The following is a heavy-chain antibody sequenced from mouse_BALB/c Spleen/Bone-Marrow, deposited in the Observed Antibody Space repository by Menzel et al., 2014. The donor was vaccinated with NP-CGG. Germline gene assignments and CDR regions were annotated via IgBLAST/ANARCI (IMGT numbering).Heavy chain of an antibody. CDR3: KCNYYGSCRGFVY. CDR2: ISPGNGDI. J-gene: IGHJ3*01. CDR1: GYTFTDHA. D-gene: IGHD1-1*01. Sequence: QVQLQQSDAELVKPGASVKISCKVSGYTFTDHAIHWVKQKPEQGLEWIGYISPGNGDIKYNEKFKGKATLIADKSSSTAYIQLNSLTSEDSAVYFCKCNYYGSCRGFVYWGQGTLVTVTA. V-gene: IGHV1S53*02.